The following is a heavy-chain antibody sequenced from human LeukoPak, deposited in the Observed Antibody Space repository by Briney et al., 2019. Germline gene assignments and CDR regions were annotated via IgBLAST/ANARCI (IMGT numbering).Heavy chain of an antibody. CDR1: GFTFSDYY. Sequence: GGSLRLSCAASGFTFSDYYMSWIRQAPGKGLEWVSYISSSSSYTNYADSVKGRFTISRDNAKNSLYLQMNSLRAKDTAVYYCARVPYYYGSGSYYSGYYFDYWGQGTLVTVSS. J-gene: IGHJ4*02. CDR3: ARVPYYYGSGSYYSGYYFDY. CDR2: ISSSSSYT. V-gene: IGHV3-11*06. D-gene: IGHD3-10*01.